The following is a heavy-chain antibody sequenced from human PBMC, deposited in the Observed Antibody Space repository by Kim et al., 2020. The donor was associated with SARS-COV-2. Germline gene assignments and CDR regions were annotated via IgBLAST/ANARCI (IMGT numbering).Heavy chain of an antibody. J-gene: IGHJ5*02. CDR2: ISNDGHRT. V-gene: IGHV3-64D*09. D-gene: IGHD3-22*01. CDR1: GFIFASYA. Sequence: GGSLRLSCSASGFIFASYAMHWVRQAPGKGLQYISAISNDGHRTYYADSVKGRFTISRDNSKNTLYLQMTTLRTEDTAVFYCVRPAPSYSGSSGYYYDHWGQGTLVTVSS. CDR3: VRPAPSYSGSSGYYYDH.